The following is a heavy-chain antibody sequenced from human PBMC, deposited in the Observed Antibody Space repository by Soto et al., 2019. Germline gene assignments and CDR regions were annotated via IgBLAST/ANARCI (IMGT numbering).Heavy chain of an antibody. D-gene: IGHD6-13*01. CDR2: ISSSSSTT. CDR3: ARAGFSSSWTFDY. Sequence: GGPLKLSCAASGFRFSTYAMSWVRQAPGKGLEWVSSISSSSSTTNYADSVKGRFTISRDNAKNSLYLQMNSLRAEDTAVYYCARAGFSSSWTFDYWGQGTLVTVSS. V-gene: IGHV3-21*01. J-gene: IGHJ4*02. CDR1: GFRFSTYA.